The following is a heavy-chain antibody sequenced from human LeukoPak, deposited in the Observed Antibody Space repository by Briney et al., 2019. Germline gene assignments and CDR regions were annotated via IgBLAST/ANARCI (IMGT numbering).Heavy chain of an antibody. CDR3: AKVTQGYCSSTSCYIGRPFDY. J-gene: IGHJ4*02. CDR2: IYSGGST. D-gene: IGHD2-2*02. CDR1: GFTVSSNY. Sequence: PGGSLRLSCAASGFTVSSNYMNWVRQAPGKGLEWVSVIYSGGSTYYADSVKGRFTISRDNSKNTLYLQMNSLRPEDTAVYYCAKVTQGYCSSTSCYIGRPFDYWGQGTLVTVSS. V-gene: IGHV3-66*02.